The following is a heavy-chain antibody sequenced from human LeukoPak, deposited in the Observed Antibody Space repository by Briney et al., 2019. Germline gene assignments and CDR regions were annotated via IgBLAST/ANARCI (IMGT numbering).Heavy chain of an antibody. Sequence: SGTLSLTCNVSRGSITNYYWSWIRQPPGKGLEWIGYIFYNGNTNFNPSLKSRVTISVDTSKNQFSLRLSSVTAADTAVYYCARQASWLPYFDLWGRGSLVTVSS. CDR2: IFYNGNT. V-gene: IGHV4-59*08. CDR1: RGSITNYY. CDR3: ARQASWLPYFDL. D-gene: IGHD5-12*01. J-gene: IGHJ2*01.